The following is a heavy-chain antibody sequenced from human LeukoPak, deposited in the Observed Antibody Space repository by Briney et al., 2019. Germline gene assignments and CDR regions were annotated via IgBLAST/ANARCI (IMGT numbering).Heavy chain of an antibody. V-gene: IGHV3-30*03. Sequence: PGRSLRLSCAASGFTFSSYGMHWVRQAPGKGLEWVAVISYDGSNKYYEDSVKGRFTISRDNSKNTLYLQMNSLRAEDTAVYYCARVSRFGELSDLHWGQGILVTVSP. J-gene: IGHJ4*02. CDR2: ISYDGSNK. D-gene: IGHD3-10*01. CDR3: ARVSRFGELSDLH. CDR1: GFTFSSYG.